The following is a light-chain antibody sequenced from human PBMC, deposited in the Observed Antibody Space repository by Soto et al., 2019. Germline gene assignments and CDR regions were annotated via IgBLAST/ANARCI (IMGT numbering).Light chain of an antibody. J-gene: IGKJ1*01. CDR3: QQYYSTPWT. CDR1: QSVLYSSNDKNY. CDR2: WAS. V-gene: IGKV4-1*01. Sequence: DIVMTQSPDSLAVSLGERGTINCKSSQSVLYSSNDKNYLAWYQQKPGQPPKLLIYWASTRASGVPDRFSGSGSGTDFTLTISSLQAEDVAVYYCQQYYSTPWTFGQGTKVDIK.